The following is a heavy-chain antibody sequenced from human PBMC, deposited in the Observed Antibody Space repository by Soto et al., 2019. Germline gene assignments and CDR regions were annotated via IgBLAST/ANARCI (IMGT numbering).Heavy chain of an antibody. D-gene: IGHD6-13*01. V-gene: IGHV3-30-3*01. CDR1: GFTFSSYA. J-gene: IGHJ3*02. CDR3: ARGSAGTDAFDI. CDR2: ISYDGSNK. Sequence: PGGSLRLSCAASGFTFSSYAMHWVRQAPGKGLEWVAVISYDGSNKYYADSVKGRFTISRDNSKNTLYLQMNSLRAEDTAVYYCARGSAGTDAFDIWGQGTMVTVS.